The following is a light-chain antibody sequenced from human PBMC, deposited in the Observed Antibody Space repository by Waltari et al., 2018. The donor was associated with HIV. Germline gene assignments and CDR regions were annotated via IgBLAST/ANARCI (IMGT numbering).Light chain of an antibody. V-gene: IGLV2-14*01. Sequence: QSALTQPASVSGSPGQSITISCTGTSSDIGGYNYVSWYQQHPGKAPKLMIAEVSTRPLGVSNRCSGSKSGNTASLTISGLQAEDEADYYGSSYTSSSTGIFGGGTKLAVL. CDR1: SSDIGGYNY. J-gene: IGLJ2*01. CDR2: EVS. CDR3: SSYTSSSTGI.